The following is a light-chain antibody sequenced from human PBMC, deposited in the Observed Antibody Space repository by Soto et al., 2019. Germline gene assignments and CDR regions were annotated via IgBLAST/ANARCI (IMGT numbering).Light chain of an antibody. J-gene: IGKJ1*01. V-gene: IGKV1-39*01. CDR3: QQSYSTPVT. Sequence: DIQMTQSPSSLSASVGDRVTIPCRASQSISSYLNWYQQKPGKAPKLLIYAASRLQSGVPSRFSGSGSGTDFTLTISSLQPEDFATYYCQQSYSTPVTFGQGTKVEI. CDR1: QSISSY. CDR2: AAS.